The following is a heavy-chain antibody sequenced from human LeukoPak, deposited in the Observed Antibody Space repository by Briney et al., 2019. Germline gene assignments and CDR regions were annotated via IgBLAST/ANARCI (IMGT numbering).Heavy chain of an antibody. Sequence: GGSLRLSCAASGFTFSSYAMHWVRQAPGKGLGWVAVISYDGSNKYYADSVKGRFTISRDNSKNTLYLQMNSLRAEDTAVYYCARDPEALAYFDYWGQGTLVTVSS. CDR3: ARDPEALAYFDY. CDR1: GFTFSSYA. D-gene: IGHD1-14*01. J-gene: IGHJ4*02. CDR2: ISYDGSNK. V-gene: IGHV3-30-3*01.